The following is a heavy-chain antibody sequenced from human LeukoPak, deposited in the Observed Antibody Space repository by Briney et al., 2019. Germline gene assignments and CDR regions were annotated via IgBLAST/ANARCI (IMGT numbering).Heavy chain of an antibody. J-gene: IGHJ4*02. CDR1: GFTFSSFG. CDR3: ARDSFGLQDS. Sequence: PGGPLRLSCAASGFTFSSFGMHWVRQAPGKGLEWVAVIWYDGSNKYYADSVKGRFTISRDNSKNTLYLQMNSLRAEDTAVYYCARDSFGLQDSWGQGTLVTVSS. D-gene: IGHD3-10*01. CDR2: IWYDGSNK. V-gene: IGHV3-33*01.